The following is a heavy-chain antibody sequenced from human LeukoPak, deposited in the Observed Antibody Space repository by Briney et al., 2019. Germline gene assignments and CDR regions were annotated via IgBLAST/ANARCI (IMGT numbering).Heavy chain of an antibody. J-gene: IGHJ4*02. CDR2: ISSSSSYI. CDR1: GFTFSIYS. D-gene: IGHD6-13*01. CDR3: ARDSYSSNWVYYFDY. Sequence: GGSLKLSCAASGFTFSIYSMNWVRQAPGKGLEWVSSISSSSSYIYYADSVKGRFTISRDNANNSLYLQMNSLRAEDTAVYYCARDSYSSNWVYYFDYWGQGTLVTVSS. V-gene: IGHV3-21*06.